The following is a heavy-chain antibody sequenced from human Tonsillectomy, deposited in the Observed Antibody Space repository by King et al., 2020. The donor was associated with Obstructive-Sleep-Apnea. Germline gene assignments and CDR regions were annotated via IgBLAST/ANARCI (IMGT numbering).Heavy chain of an antibody. CDR3: ARHRSGSYYIFDY. Sequence: VQLQESGPGLVKPSETLSLTCTVSGGSISNYYWSWIRQPPGKGLEWIGYIYYSGNTHSNPSLKSRVTISVDTSKNKFSLKLSSVTAADTAVFYCARHRSGSYYIFDYWGQGTLVTVSS. V-gene: IGHV4-59*08. CDR1: GGSISNYY. D-gene: IGHD1-26*01. CDR2: IYYSGNT. J-gene: IGHJ4*02.